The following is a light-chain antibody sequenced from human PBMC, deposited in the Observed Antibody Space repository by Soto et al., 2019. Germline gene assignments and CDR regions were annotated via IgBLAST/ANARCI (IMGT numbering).Light chain of an antibody. Sequence: ERVMTQSPATLSVSPGERATLSCRASQSVSSSYLAWYQQKPGQAPRLVIFDASNRASGMPERFSGSGSGTDFTLTISRLEPEDFAVYYCQQYGSSLWTFGQGTKVDI. CDR2: DAS. CDR3: QQYGSSLWT. V-gene: IGKV3-20*01. J-gene: IGKJ1*01. CDR1: QSVSSSY.